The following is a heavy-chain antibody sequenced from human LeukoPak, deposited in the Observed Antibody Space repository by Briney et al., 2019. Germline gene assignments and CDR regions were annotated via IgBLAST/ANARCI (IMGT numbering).Heavy chain of an antibody. V-gene: IGHV4-39*01. CDR2: IYYSGST. CDR3: AIRDYGDLWYFDL. CDR1: GGSISSSSYY. Sequence: SETLSLTCTVSGGSISSSSYYWGWIRQPPGKGLEWIGSIYYSGSTYYNPSLKSRVTISVDTSKNQFSLKLSSVTAADTAVYYCAIRDYGDLWYFDLWGRGTLVTVSS. J-gene: IGHJ2*01. D-gene: IGHD4-17*01.